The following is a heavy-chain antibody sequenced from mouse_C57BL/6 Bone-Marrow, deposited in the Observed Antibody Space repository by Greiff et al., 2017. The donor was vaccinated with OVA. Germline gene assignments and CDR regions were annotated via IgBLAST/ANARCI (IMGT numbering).Heavy chain of an antibody. CDR3: AATVGFDY. CDR1: GYTFTDYY. J-gene: IGHJ2*01. Sequence: VQLQQSGPELVKPGASVKISCKASGYTFTDYYMNWVKQSHGKSLEWIGDINPNNGGTSYNQKFKGKATLTVDKSSSTAYMELRSLTSEDSAVYYCAATVGFDYWGQGTTLTVSS. D-gene: IGHD1-1*01. CDR2: INPNNGGT. V-gene: IGHV1-26*01.